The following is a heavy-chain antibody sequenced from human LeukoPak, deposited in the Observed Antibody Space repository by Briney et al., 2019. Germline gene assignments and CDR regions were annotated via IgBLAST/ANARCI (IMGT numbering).Heavy chain of an antibody. CDR1: GGSISSYY. J-gene: IGHJ6*03. V-gene: IGHV4-59*01. CDR2: IYYSGST. Sequence: SETLSLTCTVSGGSISSYYWSWIRQPPGKGLEWIGYIYYSGSTNYSPSLKSRVTISVDTSKNQFSLKLSSVTAADTAVYYCARVDYDFWSGYSHYYYYMDVWGKGTTVTVSS. CDR3: ARVDYDFWSGYSHYYYYMDV. D-gene: IGHD3-3*01.